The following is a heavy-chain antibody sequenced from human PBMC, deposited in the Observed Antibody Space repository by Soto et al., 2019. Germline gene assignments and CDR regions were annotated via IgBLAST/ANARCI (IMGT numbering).Heavy chain of an antibody. J-gene: IGHJ6*02. D-gene: IGHD5-18*01. CDR1: VFTFSSYG. CDR2: ISYDGTDE. V-gene: IGHV3-30*18. Sequence: LRLSCAASVFTFSSYGIHWVRQAPGKGLEWVALISYDGTDEYYADSVKGRFTISRDNSKNTLYLQMSSLGPEDTAVYYCVKERYAQLWLEDYGMDVWGQGTTVTVSS. CDR3: VKERYAQLWLEDYGMDV.